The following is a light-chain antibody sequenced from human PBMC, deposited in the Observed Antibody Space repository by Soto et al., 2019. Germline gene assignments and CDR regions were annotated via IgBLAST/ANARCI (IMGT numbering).Light chain of an antibody. V-gene: IGLV2-11*01. J-gene: IGLJ1*01. CDR3: CSSAGSYSYL. CDR2: DVS. CDR1: SSDVGGYNY. Sequence: QSALTQPRSVSGSLGQSVTISCTGTSSDVGGYNYVSWYQQHPGKAPKLMIYDVSKRPSGVPDRFSGSKSGNTASLTISGHQAEDVADYYCCSSAGSYSYLFGTGTKLTVL.